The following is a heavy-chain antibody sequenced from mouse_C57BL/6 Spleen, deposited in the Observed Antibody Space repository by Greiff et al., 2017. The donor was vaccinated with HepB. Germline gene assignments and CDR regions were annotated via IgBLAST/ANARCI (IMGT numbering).Heavy chain of an antibody. CDR3: ARAGALYFDY. J-gene: IGHJ2*01. V-gene: IGHV1-52*01. CDR1: GYTFTSYW. CDR2: IDPSDSET. Sequence: QVQLQQSGAELVRPGSSVKLSCKASGYTFTSYWMHWVKQRPIQGLEWIGNIDPSDSETHYNQKFKDKATLTVDKSSSTAYMQLSSLTSEDSAVYYCARAGALYFDYWGQGTTLTVSS.